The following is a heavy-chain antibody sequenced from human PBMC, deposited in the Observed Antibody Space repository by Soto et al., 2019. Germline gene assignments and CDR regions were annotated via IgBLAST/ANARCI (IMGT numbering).Heavy chain of an antibody. V-gene: IGHV1-18*01. CDR1: GYTFTSYC. D-gene: IGHD4-17*01. CDR3: ARAGDDYGDYWFDP. CDR2: ISAYNGNT. J-gene: IGHJ5*02. Sequence: ASVKVSCKASGYTFTSYCISLVRQAPGQGLEWMGWISAYNGNTNYAQKLQGRVTMTTDTSTSTAYMELRSLRSDDTAVYYCARAGDDYGDYWFDPWGQGTLVTVSS.